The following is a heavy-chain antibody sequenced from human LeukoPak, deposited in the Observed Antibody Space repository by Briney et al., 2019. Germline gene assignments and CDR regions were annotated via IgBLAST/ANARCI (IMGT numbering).Heavy chain of an antibody. Sequence: GGSLRLSCGASGFTFSAYWMSWVRQAPGKGLEWLANIKQDGIGKQYVDSVKGRFAISRDNAKTSVYLQMNSLRAEDTALYYCVSTTRSSPFDNWGQGTLVTVSS. CDR2: IKQDGIGK. CDR3: VSTTRSSPFDN. J-gene: IGHJ4*02. CDR1: GFTFSAYW. D-gene: IGHD1-1*01. V-gene: IGHV3-7*01.